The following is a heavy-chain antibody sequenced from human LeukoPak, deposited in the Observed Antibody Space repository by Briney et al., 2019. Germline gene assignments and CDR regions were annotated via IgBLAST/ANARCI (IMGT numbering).Heavy chain of an antibody. CDR1: GYTFRGYA. J-gene: IGHJ4*02. D-gene: IGHD5-24*01. CDR3: ARDRDGYNCVFDY. V-gene: IGHV3-48*03. Sequence: PGGSLRLSCVASGYTFRGYAMNWVRQAPGKGLEWVSYISSSGSTIYYADSVKGRFTISRDNAKNSLYLQMNSLRAEDTAVYYCARDRDGYNCVFDYWGQGTLVSVSS. CDR2: ISSSGSTI.